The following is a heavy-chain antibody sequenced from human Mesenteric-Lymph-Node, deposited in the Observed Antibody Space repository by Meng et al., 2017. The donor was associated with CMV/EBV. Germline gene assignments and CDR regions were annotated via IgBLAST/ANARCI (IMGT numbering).Heavy chain of an antibody. CDR2: IYSGGST. J-gene: IGHJ6*02. D-gene: IGHD3-9*01. V-gene: IGHV3-66*02. CDR1: GFTFSNYW. CDR3: ARVYLTHYYGMDV. Sequence: GESLKISCAASGFTFSNYWMHWVRQAPGKGLEWVSVIYSGGSTYYADSVKGRFTISRDNSKNTLYLQMNSLRAEDTAVYYCARVYLTHYYGMDVWGQGTTVTVSS.